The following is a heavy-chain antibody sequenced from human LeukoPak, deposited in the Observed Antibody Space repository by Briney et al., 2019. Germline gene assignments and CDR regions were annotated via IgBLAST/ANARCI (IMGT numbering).Heavy chain of an antibody. CDR1: GYTFTSYD. CDR2: MNPNSGNT. V-gene: IGHV1-8*01. J-gene: IGHJ4*02. D-gene: IGHD5-24*01. CDR3: ARVGRDGYAFDY. Sequence: ASVKVSRKASGYTFTSYDINLVRQATGQGLEWMGWMNPNSGNTGYAQKFQGRVTMTRNTSISTAYMELSSLRSEDTAVYYCARVGRDGYAFDYWGQGTLVTVSS.